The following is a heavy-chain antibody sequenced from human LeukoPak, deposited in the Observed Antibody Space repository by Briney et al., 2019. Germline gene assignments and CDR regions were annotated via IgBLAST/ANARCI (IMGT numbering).Heavy chain of an antibody. J-gene: IGHJ4*02. CDR3: ARGLGYSTLYYFDY. CDR2: ISYDGTNT. Sequence: PGRSLRLSCAASKFTFSSHAMHWVRQAPGKGLEWVALISYDGTNTHYADSVKGRFTISRGNSKNTLFLQMNSLRAEDTAVYYCARGLGYSTLYYFDYWGQGTLVTVSS. CDR1: KFTFSSHA. D-gene: IGHD1-26*01. V-gene: IGHV3-30-3*01.